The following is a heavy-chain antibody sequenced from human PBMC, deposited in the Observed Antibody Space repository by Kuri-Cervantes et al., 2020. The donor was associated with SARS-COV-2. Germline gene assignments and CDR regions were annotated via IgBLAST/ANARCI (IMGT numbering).Heavy chain of an antibody. V-gene: IGHV3-30*02. CDR1: GFTFSNYG. CDR3: GKDPAYRGAYDLGKLDY. CDR2: VRYDGGEK. J-gene: IGHJ4*02. D-gene: IGHD5-12*01. Sequence: GGSLRLSCAASGFTFSNYGMHWVRQSPGKGLEWVAFVRYDGGEKHYADSVKGRFAISRDSSKNTLYLEMNNLGVEDTAVYYCGKDPAYRGAYDLGKLDYWGQGTLVTVSS.